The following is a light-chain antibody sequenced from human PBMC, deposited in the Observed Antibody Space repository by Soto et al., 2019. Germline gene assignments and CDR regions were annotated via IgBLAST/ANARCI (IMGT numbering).Light chain of an antibody. V-gene: IGLV2-14*01. CDR2: EVT. Sequence: QSALTQPASVSGSPRQSITISCTGTSSDICGHDYVFWYQQYPGKAPKLLIFEVTNRPSGVSRRFSGAKSGATASLTITGLLAEDEADYYCASYTSADTRVFGGGTKRTVL. CDR1: SSDICGHDY. J-gene: IGLJ3*02. CDR3: ASYTSADTRV.